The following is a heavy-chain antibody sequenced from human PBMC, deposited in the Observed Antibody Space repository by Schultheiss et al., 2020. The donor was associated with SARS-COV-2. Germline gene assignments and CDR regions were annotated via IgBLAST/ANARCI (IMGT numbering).Heavy chain of an antibody. CDR2: ISYDGSNK. V-gene: IGHV3-30*04. Sequence: GGSLRLSCAASGFTFSSYAMSWVRQAPGKGLEWVAVISYDGSNKYYADSVKGRFTISRDNSKNTLYLQMNSLRAEDTAVYYCAREVYDYYYYYGMDVWGQGTTVTVSS. J-gene: IGHJ6*02. CDR3: AREVYDYYYYYGMDV. CDR1: GFTFSSYA. D-gene: IGHD5/OR15-5a*01.